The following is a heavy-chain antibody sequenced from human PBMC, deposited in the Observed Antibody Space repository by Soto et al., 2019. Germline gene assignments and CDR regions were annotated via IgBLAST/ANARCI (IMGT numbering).Heavy chain of an antibody. CDR3: ARVRPGYCSGGSCYRPFDY. CDR1: GGTFSSYA. CDR2: IIPIFGTA. V-gene: IGHV1-69*01. J-gene: IGHJ4*02. D-gene: IGHD2-15*01. Sequence: QVQLVQSGAEVKKPGSSVNVSCKASGGTFSSYAISWVRQAPGQGLEWMGGIIPIFGTANYAQTFQGRVTITEDESTSTAYMELSSLRSEDTAVYYCARVRPGYCSGGSCYRPFDYWGQGTLVTVSS.